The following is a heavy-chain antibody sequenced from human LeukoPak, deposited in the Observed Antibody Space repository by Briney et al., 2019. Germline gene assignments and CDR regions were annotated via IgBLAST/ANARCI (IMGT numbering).Heavy chain of an antibody. CDR1: GFTFSSYS. CDR3: ARKLIQLWLEGYGMDV. CDR2: ISSSSSTI. J-gene: IGHJ6*02. V-gene: IGHV3-48*04. D-gene: IGHD5-18*01. Sequence: GGSLRLSCAVSGFTFSSYSMNWVRQAPGKGLEWVSYISSSSSTIYYADSVKGRFTISRDNAKNSLYLQMNSLRAEDTAVYYCARKLIQLWLEGYGMDVWGQGTTVTVSS.